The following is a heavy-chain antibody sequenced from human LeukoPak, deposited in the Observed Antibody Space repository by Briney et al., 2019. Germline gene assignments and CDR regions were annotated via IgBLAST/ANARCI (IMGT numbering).Heavy chain of an antibody. D-gene: IGHD1-26*01. CDR2: INPSGGST. J-gene: IGHJ4*02. V-gene: IGHV1-46*01. CDR1: GYTFTGYY. CDR3: ARAPLWEPVDY. Sequence: ASVKVSCKASGYTFTGYYMHWVRQAPGQGLEWMGIINPSGGSTSYAQKFQGRVTMTRDMSTSTVYMELSSLRSEDTAVYYCARAPLWEPVDYWGQGTLVTVSS.